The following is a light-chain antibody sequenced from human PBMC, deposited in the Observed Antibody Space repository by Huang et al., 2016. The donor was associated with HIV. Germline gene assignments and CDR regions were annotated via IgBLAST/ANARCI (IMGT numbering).Light chain of an antibody. J-gene: IGKJ2*01. CDR2: DAS. Sequence: EIVLTQSPATLSLSPGERATLSCRASQSVSSYLAWYQQKPGQAPRLLIYDASNRATGIPARFSGSGSGTDFTLTISSLEPEDSAVYYCQQRSNWPMYTFGQGTKLEIK. CDR1: QSVSSY. CDR3: QQRSNWPMYT. V-gene: IGKV3-11*01.